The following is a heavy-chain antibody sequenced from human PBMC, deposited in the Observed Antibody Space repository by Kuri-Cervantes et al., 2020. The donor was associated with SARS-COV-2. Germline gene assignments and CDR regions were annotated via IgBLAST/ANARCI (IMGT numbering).Heavy chain of an antibody. CDR2: IYTSGST. J-gene: IGHJ4*02. CDR3: AGGLYDSSGYPTSY. V-gene: IGHV4-4*07. CDR1: GGSISSYY. Sequence: SETLSLTCTVSGGSISSYYWSWIRQPAGKGLEWIGGIYTSGSTYYNPSLKSRVTISVDTSKNQFSLKLSSVTAADTAVYYCAGGLYDSSGYPTSYWGQGTLVTVSS. D-gene: IGHD3-22*01.